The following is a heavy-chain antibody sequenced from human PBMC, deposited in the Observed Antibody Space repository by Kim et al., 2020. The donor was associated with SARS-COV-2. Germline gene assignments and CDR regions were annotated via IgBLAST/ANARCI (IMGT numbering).Heavy chain of an antibody. V-gene: IGHV1-2*02. CDR1: GYTFTGYY. J-gene: IGHJ6*02. CDR3: ARVFSSSWSEDYYYYGMDV. Sequence: ASVKVSCKASGYTFTGYYMHWVRQAPGQGLEWMGWINPNSGGTNFAQKFQGRVTMTRDTSISTAYMELSRLRSDDTAVYYCARVFSSSWSEDYYYYGMDVWGQGTTVTVSS. D-gene: IGHD6-13*01. CDR2: INPNSGGT.